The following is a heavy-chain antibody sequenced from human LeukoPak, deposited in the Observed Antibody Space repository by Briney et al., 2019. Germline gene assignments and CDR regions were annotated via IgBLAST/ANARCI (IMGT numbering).Heavy chain of an antibody. CDR1: GFTFSSYA. J-gene: IGHJ3*01. D-gene: IGHD6-19*01. V-gene: IGHV3-23*01. Sequence: GGSLPLSSAASGFTFSSYAMSWVRQAPGQGLEWVSAISGSGGSTYYADSVKGRFTISRDNSKNTLYLQMNSLRAEDTAVYYCAKDWRGSGWYGGYASDFWGQGTMVTVSS. CDR2: ISGSGGST. CDR3: AKDWRGSGWYGGYASDF.